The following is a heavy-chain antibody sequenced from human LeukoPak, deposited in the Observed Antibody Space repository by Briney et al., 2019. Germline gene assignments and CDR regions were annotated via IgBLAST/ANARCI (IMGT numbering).Heavy chain of an antibody. Sequence: PGGSLRLYCAASAFTFDDYGMSWVRQAPGKGLEWVSGISWNGGSTAYADSVKGRFTISRDNAKNSLYLQMNSLRAEDTALYYCARSYDTSGYYYVGAGYWGQGTLVTVSS. CDR1: AFTFDDYG. D-gene: IGHD3-22*01. V-gene: IGHV3-20*04. CDR2: ISWNGGST. J-gene: IGHJ4*02. CDR3: ARSYDTSGYYYVGAGY.